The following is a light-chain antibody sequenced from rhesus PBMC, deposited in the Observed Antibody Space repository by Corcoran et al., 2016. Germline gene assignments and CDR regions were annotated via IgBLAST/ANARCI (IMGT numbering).Light chain of an antibody. CDR1: QSVSSN. CDR3: QQESNWPLT. CDR2: DAA. J-gene: IGKJ4*01. V-gene: IGKV3-35*01. Sequence: EIVMTQSPATLSLSPGERATLSCRASQSVSSNLAWYQQKPGQAPRLLITDAANRATGIPDRFSGRGSGTYFTRTISSLEPEDVGVYYCQQESNWPLTFGGGTKVEIK.